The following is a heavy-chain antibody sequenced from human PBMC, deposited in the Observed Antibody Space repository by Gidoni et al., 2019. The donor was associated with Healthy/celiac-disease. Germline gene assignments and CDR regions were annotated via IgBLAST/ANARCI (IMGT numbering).Heavy chain of an antibody. CDR1: GFTFSSSA. V-gene: IGHV3-23*01. CDR3: AKDRSGTAYGDSRGYFDY. D-gene: IGHD4-17*01. CDR2: ISGSGGST. J-gene: IGHJ4*02. Sequence: EVQLLESGGGLVQPGGSLRLSCAASGFTFSSSAMSWVRQAPGKGLGWVSAISGSGGSTYYADSVKGRFTISRDNSKNTLYLQMNSLRAEDTAVYYCAKDRSGTAYGDSRGYFDYWGQGTLVTVSS.